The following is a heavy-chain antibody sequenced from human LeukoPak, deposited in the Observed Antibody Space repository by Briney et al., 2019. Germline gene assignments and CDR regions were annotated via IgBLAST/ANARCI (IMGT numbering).Heavy chain of an antibody. CDR2: INPNSGGT. CDR3: ATLLSNAAFDY. J-gene: IGHJ4*02. D-gene: IGHD6-25*01. Sequence: EASVKVSCKASGYTFTGYYMHWVRQAPGQGLEWMGRINPNSGGTNYAQRFQGRVTMTRDTSISTAYIELSRLRSDDTAVYYCATLLSNAAFDYWGQGTLVAVSS. V-gene: IGHV1-2*06. CDR1: GYTFTGYY.